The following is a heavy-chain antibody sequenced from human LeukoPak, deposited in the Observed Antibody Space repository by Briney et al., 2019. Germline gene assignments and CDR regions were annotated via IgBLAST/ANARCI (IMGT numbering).Heavy chain of an antibody. CDR3: ATYPFRGDTHYFDY. V-gene: IGHV4-38-2*02. J-gene: IGHJ4*02. Sequence: SETLSLTCNVSGYSISSGYYWGWIRQPPGKGLQWIGTIYHSGSTYYNPSLKSRVTISVDTSKNQFSLKVNSVTAADTAVYYCATYPFRGDTHYFDYWGQGILVTVSS. D-gene: IGHD3-10*01. CDR1: GYSISSGYY. CDR2: IYHSGST.